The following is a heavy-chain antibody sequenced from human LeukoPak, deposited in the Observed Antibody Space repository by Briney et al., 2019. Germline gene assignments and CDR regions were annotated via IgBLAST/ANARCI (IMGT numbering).Heavy chain of an antibody. CDR1: GFTVNSNY. J-gene: IGHJ4*02. Sequence: GGSLRLSCAASGFTVNSNYMSWVRQAPGRGLEWVSVIYIVGSTYYADSVKGRFTISRDNSKNTVYLQMNSLRAEDTAVYYCAVGYRGANTFDYWGQGTLVTVSS. CDR2: IYIVGST. D-gene: IGHD5-12*01. V-gene: IGHV3-53*01. CDR3: AVGYRGANTFDY.